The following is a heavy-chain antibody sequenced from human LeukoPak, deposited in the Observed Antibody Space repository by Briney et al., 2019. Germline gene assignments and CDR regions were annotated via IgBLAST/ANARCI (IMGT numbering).Heavy chain of an antibody. V-gene: IGHV4-39*01. CDR3: ARYSSSSGWFDP. CDR2: RYYSGTT. J-gene: IGHJ5*02. Sequence: PSETLSLTCTVSGGSVSSSSHYWTWIRQPPGKGLEWIGSRYYSGTTYYDPSLQSRVTISVDTPKNQFSLKLSSVTAADTAVYYCARYSSSSGWFDPWGQGTLVTVSS. D-gene: IGHD6-6*01. CDR1: GGSVSSSSHY.